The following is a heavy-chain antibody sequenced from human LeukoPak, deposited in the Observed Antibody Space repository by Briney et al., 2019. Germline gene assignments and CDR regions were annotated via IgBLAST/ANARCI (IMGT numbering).Heavy chain of an antibody. CDR3: ARRGRYGGYWPFDY. V-gene: IGHV5-51*01. D-gene: IGHD5-12*01. Sequence: RGESLKISCQCSGYRFTSYWIGWVPPLPGKGLEWMGIIYPGDSDTRYSPSFQGQVTISAHKSISTAYLQWSSLKASDTAMYYCARRGRYGGYWPFDYWGQGTLVTVSS. CDR2: IYPGDSDT. J-gene: IGHJ4*02. CDR1: GYRFTSYW.